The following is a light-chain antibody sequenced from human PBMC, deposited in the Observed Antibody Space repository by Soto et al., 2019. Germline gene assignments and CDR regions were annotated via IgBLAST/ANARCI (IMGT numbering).Light chain of an antibody. CDR1: SSNVGAGYE. V-gene: IGLV1-40*01. CDR2: NNL. J-gene: IGLJ1*01. Sequence: QSALTQPPSASGAPGQRVTISCTGSSSNVGAGYEVHWYKQVPGAAPTLVIYNNLNRPSGVPDRFSGSKSGNSASLVISGLQAEDEADYYCQSFASSLRVYVFGSGTKLTVL. CDR3: QSFASSLRVYV.